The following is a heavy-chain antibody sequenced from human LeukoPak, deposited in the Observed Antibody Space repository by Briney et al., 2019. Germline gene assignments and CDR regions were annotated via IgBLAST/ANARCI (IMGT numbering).Heavy chain of an antibody. CDR3: ARVWGSIDY. D-gene: IGHD7-27*01. V-gene: IGHV1-8*01. J-gene: IGHJ4*02. CDR1: GYTFTNYD. Sequence: ASVKVSCKTSGYTFTNYDINSVRQATGQGLEWMGWMNPKSGNTGSAQRFQGRVTLTRDTSISTAYMELSSLRSEDTAVYYCARVWGSIDYWGQGTLVTVSS. CDR2: MNPKSGNT.